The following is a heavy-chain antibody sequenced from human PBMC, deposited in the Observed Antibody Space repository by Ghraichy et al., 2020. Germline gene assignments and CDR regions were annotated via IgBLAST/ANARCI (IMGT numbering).Heavy chain of an antibody. J-gene: IGHJ4*02. CDR3: AKEEAAGIADY. CDR1: GFTFSTYA. CDR2: ISGSGGTT. Sequence: GESLRLSCAASGFTFSTYAMSWVRQAPGKGLEWVSVISGSGGTTYYADSVKGRFTISRDNSKNTLYLQMISLRGEDTAVYYCAKEEAAGIADYWGQGTLVTVSS. D-gene: IGHD6-13*01. V-gene: IGHV3-23*01.